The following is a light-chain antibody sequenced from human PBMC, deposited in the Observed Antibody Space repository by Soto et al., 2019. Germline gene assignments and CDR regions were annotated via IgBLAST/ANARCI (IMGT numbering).Light chain of an antibody. CDR2: DVS. V-gene: IGLV2-14*01. Sequence: QSALTQPASVSGSPGQSITISCTGTSSDVGGYNYVSWYQQHPGKAPNLMIYDVSNRPSGVSNRFAGSKSGNTASLTISGLQAEDEDDYYCSSDTSSSTVVFGGGTKLTVL. CDR3: SSDTSSSTVV. J-gene: IGLJ2*01. CDR1: SSDVGGYNY.